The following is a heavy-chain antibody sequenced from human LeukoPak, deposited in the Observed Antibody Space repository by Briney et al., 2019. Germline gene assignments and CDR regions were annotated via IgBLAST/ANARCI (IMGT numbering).Heavy chain of an antibody. CDR1: RYTFTGYY. CDR2: INPNSGAT. D-gene: IGHD3-22*01. J-gene: IGHJ4*02. V-gene: IGHV1-2*02. CDR3: ARALITMIVVGDY. Sequence: GASVKVSCKASRYTFTGYYMHWVRQATGQGLEWMGWINPNSGATTFPQKFQGRVTMTRDTSISTAYMDLSRLRADDTAVYYCARALITMIVVGDYWGQGTLVTVSS.